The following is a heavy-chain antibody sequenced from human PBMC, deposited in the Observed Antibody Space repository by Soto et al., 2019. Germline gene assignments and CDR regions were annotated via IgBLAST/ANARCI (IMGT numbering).Heavy chain of an antibody. J-gene: IGHJ4*02. Sequence: WWSLRLSCVASVSMFGSHGFHWVRQAPGKGLEWVAHISYDGSKKYYEDSVKGRFTISRDNSKNTLYLQMNSLRIEDTAVYFCAKEDPSGRYSLDYWGQGSQVTVSS. V-gene: IGHV3-30*19. CDR2: ISYDGSKK. CDR3: AKEDPSGRYSLDY. D-gene: IGHD1-26*01. CDR1: VSMFGSHG.